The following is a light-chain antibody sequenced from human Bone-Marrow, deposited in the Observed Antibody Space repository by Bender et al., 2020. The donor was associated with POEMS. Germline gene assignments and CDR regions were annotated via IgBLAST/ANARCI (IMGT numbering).Light chain of an antibody. V-gene: IGLV1-40*01. CDR3: SSWDDSLSGWV. CDR1: SSNIGAGYD. J-gene: IGLJ3*02. Sequence: QSALTQPPSVSGAPGQRVTISCTGSSSNIGAGYDVHWYQQLPRTAPKVLIYGNHIRASGVPDRFSGSKSGTSASLAISDIQSEDEGDYYCSSWDDSLSGWVFGGGTKLTVL. CDR2: GNH.